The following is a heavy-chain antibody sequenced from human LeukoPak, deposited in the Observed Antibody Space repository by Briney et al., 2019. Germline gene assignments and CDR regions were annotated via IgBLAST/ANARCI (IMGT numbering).Heavy chain of an antibody. J-gene: IGHJ5*02. V-gene: IGHV4-61*08. D-gene: IGHD4-17*01. CDR2: IYYSGST. CDR1: GGSISSGDYY. Sequence: PSETLSLTCTVSGGSISSGDYYWSWIRQPPGKGLEWIGYIYYSGSTNYNPSLKSRVTISVDTSKNQFSLKLSSVTAADTAVYYCARETYGINWFDPWGQGTLVTVSS. CDR3: ARETYGINWFDP.